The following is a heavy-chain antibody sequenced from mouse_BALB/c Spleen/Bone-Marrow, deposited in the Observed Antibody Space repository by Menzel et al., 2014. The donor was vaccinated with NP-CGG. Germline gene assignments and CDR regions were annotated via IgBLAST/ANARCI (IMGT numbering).Heavy chain of an antibody. D-gene: IGHD1-1*01. CDR2: IYPGGGYT. V-gene: IGHV1-63*02. J-gene: IGHJ4*01. Sequence: QVQLQQSGAELVRPGTSVKMSCKAAGYTFTNYWIGXXKQRPGHXLEWIGDIYPGGGYTNFNEXFXSKATLTVDKSSSTAYMQLSSLTSEDSAVYYCTXLPHWGQGTSVTVSS. CDR1: GYTFTNYW. CDR3: TXLPH.